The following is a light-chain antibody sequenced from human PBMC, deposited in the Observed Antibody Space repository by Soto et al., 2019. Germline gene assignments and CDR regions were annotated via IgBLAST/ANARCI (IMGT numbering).Light chain of an antibody. CDR3: SSHAGSNNLLV. Sequence: QSALTQPASVSGSPGQSVTISCTGTSSDVGAYNYVSWYQQHPGKAPKLMIYEVDKRPSGVPDRFSGSKSGNTASLTVSGLQAEDEADYHCSSHAGSNNLLVFGGGTKVTVL. CDR2: EVD. V-gene: IGLV2-8*01. CDR1: SSDVGAYNY. J-gene: IGLJ2*01.